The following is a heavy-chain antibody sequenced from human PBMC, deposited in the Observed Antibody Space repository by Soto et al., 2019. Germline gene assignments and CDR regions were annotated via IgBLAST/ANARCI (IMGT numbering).Heavy chain of an antibody. CDR2: IYHSGST. Sequence: PSETLSLTCTVSGGSISSYYLSWIRQPPGKGLEWIGYIYHSGSTYYNPSLKSRVTISVDRSKNQFSLKLSSVTAADTAVYYCARAGGLGAVAVDYWGQGTLVTVSS. D-gene: IGHD6-19*01. CDR3: ARAGGLGAVAVDY. CDR1: GGSISSYY. V-gene: IGHV4-59*12. J-gene: IGHJ4*02.